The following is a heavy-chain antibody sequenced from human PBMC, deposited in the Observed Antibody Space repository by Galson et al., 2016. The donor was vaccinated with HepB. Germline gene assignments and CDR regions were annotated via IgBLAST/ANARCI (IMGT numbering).Heavy chain of an antibody. Sequence: SVKVSCKASGYTFTDYYIHWVRQAPGQGLEWMGRVNPKTGGTNSAQKFQGWVTMSRDTSIITAYMELSRLRSDDTAVYYCARSSGSYDQPFAYLCQGTLVTVSP. J-gene: IGHJ4*02. CDR2: VNPKTGGT. D-gene: IGHD3-22*01. V-gene: IGHV1-2*04. CDR1: GYTFTDYY. CDR3: ARSSGSYDQPFAY.